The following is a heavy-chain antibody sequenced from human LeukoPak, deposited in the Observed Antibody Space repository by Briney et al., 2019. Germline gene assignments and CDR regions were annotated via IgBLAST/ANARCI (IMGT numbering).Heavy chain of an antibody. CDR1: GGSFSGYY. Sequence: SETLSLTCAVYGGSFSGYYWSWIRQPPGKGLEWIGEITHSGSTNYNPSLKSRVTISVDTSKNQFSLKLSSVTAADTAVYYCARVSGGYSYGPMIFDYWGQGTLVTVSS. CDR3: ARVSGGYSYGPMIFDY. V-gene: IGHV4-34*01. J-gene: IGHJ4*02. D-gene: IGHD5-18*01. CDR2: ITHSGST.